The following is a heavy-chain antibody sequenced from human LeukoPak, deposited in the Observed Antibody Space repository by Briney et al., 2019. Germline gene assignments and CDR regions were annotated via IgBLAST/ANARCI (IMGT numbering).Heavy chain of an antibody. CDR2: IYYSGST. D-gene: IGHD3-3*01. V-gene: IGHV4-39*07. CDR1: GGSISSSSYY. CDR3: ARDPITTDAFDI. Sequence: SETLSLTCTVSGGSISSSSYYWGWIRQPPGKGLEWIGSIYYSGSTYYNPSLKSRVTISVDTSKNQFSLKLSSVTAADTAVYYCARDPITTDAFDIWGQGTMVTVSS. J-gene: IGHJ3*02.